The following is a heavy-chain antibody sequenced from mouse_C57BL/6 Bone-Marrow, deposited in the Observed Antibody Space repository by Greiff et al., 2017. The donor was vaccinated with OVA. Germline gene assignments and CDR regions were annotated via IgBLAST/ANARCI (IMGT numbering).Heavy chain of an antibody. V-gene: IGHV5-6*01. CDR1: GFTFCSYG. Sequence: EVNLVESGGDLVKPGGSLKLSCAASGFTFCSYGMSWVRQTPDKRLEWVATISSGGSYTYYPDSVKGRFTISRDNAKNTLYLQMSSLKSEDTAMYYCARTTVVAPMDYWGQGTSVTVSS. CDR2: ISSGGSYT. CDR3: ARTTVVAPMDY. D-gene: IGHD1-1*01. J-gene: IGHJ4*01.